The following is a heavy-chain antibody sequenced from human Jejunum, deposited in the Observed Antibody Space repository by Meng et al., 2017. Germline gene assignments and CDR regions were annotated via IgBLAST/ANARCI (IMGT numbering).Heavy chain of an antibody. D-gene: IGHD1-26*01. CDR2: AST. Sequence: QVHLQESGPGLVRPSATLSLICTVSGGSVSRAGYQWGWIRQPPGKGLEWIGYASTNYNPSLKSRVTISLDTSRNQFSLSLSSVTAADTAVYYCARDHMGSLDYWGQGILVTVSS. CDR3: ARDHMGSLDY. CDR1: GGSVSRAGYQ. J-gene: IGHJ4*02. V-gene: IGHV4-61*08.